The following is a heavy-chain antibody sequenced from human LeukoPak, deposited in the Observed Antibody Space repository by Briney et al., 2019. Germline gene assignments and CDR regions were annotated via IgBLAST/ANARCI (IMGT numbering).Heavy chain of an antibody. J-gene: IGHJ4*02. CDR2: INRSGST. CDR1: GGSFSGYS. Sequence: SETLSLTCAVSGGSFSGYSWSWIRQPPGKGLEWIGAINRSGSTNYNPSLMNRVTISVDTTTNKFSLMLISVTAADATVYYCAHSSGYPDWGQGTLVSVSS. CDR3: AHSSGYPD. V-gene: IGHV4-34*01. D-gene: IGHD3-22*01.